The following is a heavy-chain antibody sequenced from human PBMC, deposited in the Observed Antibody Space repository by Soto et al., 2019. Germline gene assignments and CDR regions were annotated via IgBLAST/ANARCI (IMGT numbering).Heavy chain of an antibody. CDR1: GYSISSGYY. J-gene: IGHJ4*02. D-gene: IGHD7-27*01. CDR3: ARAPGDLVYCFDY. V-gene: IGHV4-38-2*01. Sequence: SETLSLTCAVSGYSISSGYYWGWIRQPPGKGLEWIGSIYHSGSTYYNPSLKSRVTISVDTSRNQFSLKLSSVTAADTAVDYCARAPGDLVYCFDYWGQGTLVTVSS. CDR2: IYHSGST.